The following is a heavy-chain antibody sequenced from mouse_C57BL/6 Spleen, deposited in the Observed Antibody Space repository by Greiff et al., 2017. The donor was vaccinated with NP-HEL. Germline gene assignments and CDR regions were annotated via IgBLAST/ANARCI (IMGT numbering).Heavy chain of an antibody. V-gene: IGHV1-55*01. CDR1: GYTFTSYW. Sequence: QVQLQQSGAELVKPGASVKMSCKASGYTFTSYWITWVKQRPGQGLEWIGDIYPGSGSTNYNEKFKSKATLTVDTSSSTAYMQLSSLTSEDSAVYYCERFDGYYYAMDYWGQGTSVTVSS. D-gene: IGHD2-3*01. CDR2: IYPGSGST. J-gene: IGHJ4*01. CDR3: ERFDGYYYAMDY.